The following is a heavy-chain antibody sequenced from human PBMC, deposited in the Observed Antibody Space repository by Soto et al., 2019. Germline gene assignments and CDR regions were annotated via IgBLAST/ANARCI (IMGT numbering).Heavy chain of an antibody. V-gene: IGHV1-69*02. CDR3: ARVAAAGTVDY. D-gene: IGHD6-13*01. CDR1: GGTFSSYT. Sequence: QVQLVQSGAEVKKPGSSVKVSCKASGGTFSSYTISWVRQAPGQGLEWMGRIIPILGIANYAQKFQGRVTVTADKSTSTAYMELSSLRSEDTAVYYCARVAAAGTVDYWGQGTLVTVSS. CDR2: IIPILGIA. J-gene: IGHJ4*02.